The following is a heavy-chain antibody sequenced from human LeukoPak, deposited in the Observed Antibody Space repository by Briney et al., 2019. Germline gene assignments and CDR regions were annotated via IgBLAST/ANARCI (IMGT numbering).Heavy chain of an antibody. CDR2: IGYDGSKT. Sequence: PGGSLRLSCAASGFTLRTFGMHWVRQAPGKGLAWVSFIGYDGSKTYNADSGKGRFTISRDNSNNTLYLQMTSLRPEDTAVYYWAKKGSAHDALDIWGERTRVTVSS. V-gene: IGHV3-30*02. J-gene: IGHJ3*02. CDR3: AKKGSAHDALDI. CDR1: GFTLRTFG.